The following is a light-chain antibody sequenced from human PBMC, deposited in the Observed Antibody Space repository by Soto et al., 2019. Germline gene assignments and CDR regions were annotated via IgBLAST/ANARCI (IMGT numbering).Light chain of an antibody. CDR1: SADLGAYNY. V-gene: IGLV2-14*01. J-gene: IGLJ2*01. CDR3: GSYASATLI. CDR2: EVN. Sequence: QSALTQPASVSGSPGQSITISCTATSADLGAYNYVSWYQQHPGKAPKLMFYEVNKRPSGVSNRFSASKSGNTASLTISGLQPEDEADYYCGSYASATLIFGGGTKVTVL.